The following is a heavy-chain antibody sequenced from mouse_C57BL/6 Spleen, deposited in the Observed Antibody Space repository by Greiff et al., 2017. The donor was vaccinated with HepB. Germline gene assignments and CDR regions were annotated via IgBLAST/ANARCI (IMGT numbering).Heavy chain of an antibody. V-gene: IGHV1-64*01. CDR1: GYTFTSYW. CDR3: TAVITTVVAHWYFDV. D-gene: IGHD1-1*01. CDR2: IHPNSGST. Sequence: QVQLQQPGAELVKPGASVKLSCKASGYTFTSYWMHWVKQRPGQGLEWIGMIHPNSGSTNYNEKFKSKATLTVDKSSSTAYMQLSSLTSEDSAVYYCTAVITTVVAHWYFDVWGTGTTVTVSS. J-gene: IGHJ1*03.